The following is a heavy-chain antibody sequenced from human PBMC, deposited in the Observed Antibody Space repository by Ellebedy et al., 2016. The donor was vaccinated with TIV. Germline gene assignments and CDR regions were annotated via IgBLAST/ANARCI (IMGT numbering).Heavy chain of an antibody. Sequence: GGSLRLSXSASGFTLSSYWMHWVRQAPGKGLVWVSRINRDGTIENYADSVKGRFTISKDIARNTLYLQMNSLRAEDTAVYYCVRALGSWGSEIYRDKWGQGTLVTVSS. V-gene: IGHV3-74*01. CDR3: VRALGSWGSEIYRDK. CDR1: GFTLSSYW. D-gene: IGHD1-26*01. J-gene: IGHJ4*02. CDR2: INRDGTIE.